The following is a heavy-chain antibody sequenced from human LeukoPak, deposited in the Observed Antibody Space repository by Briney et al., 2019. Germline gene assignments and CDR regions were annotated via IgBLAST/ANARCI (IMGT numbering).Heavy chain of an antibody. V-gene: IGHV3-15*07. CDR1: GFTFSRHG. CDR2: IKSKTDGGTI. CDR3: STPSF. Sequence: GGSLRLSCAPSGFTFSRHGMHWVRQAPGKGLEWVGRIKSKTDGGTIDYAAPVKGRFTISRDDSKNTLYLQMDNLKTEDTAIYYCSTPSFWGQRTLVTVSS. J-gene: IGHJ4*02.